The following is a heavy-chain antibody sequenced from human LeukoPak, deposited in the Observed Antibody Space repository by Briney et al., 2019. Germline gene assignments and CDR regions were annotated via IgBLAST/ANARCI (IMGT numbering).Heavy chain of an antibody. Sequence: SETLSLTCTVSGGSISSSSYYWGWIRQPPGKGLEYIGSMYYSGSTYYNPSLKSRVTISVDTSKNQFSLKLSSVTAADTAVYYCARQPVILHYYYYYMDVWGKGTTVTISS. CDR1: GGSISSSSYY. J-gene: IGHJ6*03. CDR2: MYYSGST. CDR3: ARQPVILHYYYYYMDV. V-gene: IGHV4-39*01.